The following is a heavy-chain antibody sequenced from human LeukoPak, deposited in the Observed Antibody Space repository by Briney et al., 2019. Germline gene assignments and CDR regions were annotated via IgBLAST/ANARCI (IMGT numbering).Heavy chain of an antibody. V-gene: IGHV1-18*01. CDR2: ISAYNGNT. CDR1: GYTFTSYG. Sequence: GASVKVSCKASGYTFTSYGISWVRQAPGQGLEWMGWISAYNGNTNYAQKLQGRVTMTTDTSTSTAYMELRSLRSDDTAVYYCARDTYSSSWYVGWFDPWGQGTLVTVSS. CDR3: ARDTYSSSWYVGWFDP. J-gene: IGHJ5*02. D-gene: IGHD6-13*01.